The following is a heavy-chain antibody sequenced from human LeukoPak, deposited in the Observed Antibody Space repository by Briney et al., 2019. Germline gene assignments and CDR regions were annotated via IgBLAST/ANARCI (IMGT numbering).Heavy chain of an antibody. J-gene: IGHJ4*02. CDR1: GFTFSGAW. D-gene: IGHD3-22*01. CDR2: IKQDGSEK. CDR3: ARVIGLGYYYDSSGYLPHYFDY. Sequence: GGSLRLSCAASGFTFSGAWMTWVRQAPGKGLEWVANIKQDGSEKYYVDSVKGRFTISRDNAKNSLYLQMNSLRAEDTAVYYCARVIGLGYYYDSSGYLPHYFDYWGQGTLVTVSS. V-gene: IGHV3-7*01.